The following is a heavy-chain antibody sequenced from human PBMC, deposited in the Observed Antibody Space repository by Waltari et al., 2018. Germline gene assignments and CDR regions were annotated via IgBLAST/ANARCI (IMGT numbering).Heavy chain of an antibody. V-gene: IGHV4-4*07. J-gene: IGHJ3*02. D-gene: IGHD2-2*01. CDR3: ARVSGYSCSSTSCYLATGDDAFDI. CDR2: IYTSGST. CDR1: GGSISSYY. Sequence: QVQLQESGPGLVKPSETLSLTCTVSGGSISSYYWSWIRQPAGKGLEWIGRIYTSGSTNYNPSLKSRVTMSVETSKNQFCLKLSSVTAADTAVYYWARVSGYSCSSTSCYLATGDDAFDIWGQGTMVTVSS.